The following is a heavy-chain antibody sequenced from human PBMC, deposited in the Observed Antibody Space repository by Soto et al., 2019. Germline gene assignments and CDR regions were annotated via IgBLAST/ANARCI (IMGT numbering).Heavy chain of an antibody. V-gene: IGHV4-31*03. J-gene: IGHJ4*02. CDR2: IDYSGST. Sequence: QVQLQESGPGLVKPSQTLSLTCTVSGGSISSGGYYWSWIRQHPGKGLEWSGYIDYSGSTYYNPSLKRRVTMSVDTSKNQFSLKLSSVTAADTAVYYCARSSQSTVTTCDYWGQGTLVTVSS. D-gene: IGHD4-17*01. CDR1: GGSISSGGYY. CDR3: ARSSQSTVTTCDY.